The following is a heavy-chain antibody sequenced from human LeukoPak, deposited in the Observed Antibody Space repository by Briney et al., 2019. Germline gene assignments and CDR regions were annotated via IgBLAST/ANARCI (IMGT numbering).Heavy chain of an antibody. CDR1: GGSIRSSH. J-gene: IGHJ4*02. D-gene: IGHD6-13*01. Sequence: SDTLSLTCNVSGGSIRSSHWSWIRQPPGKGLEFIGYIYYSGSSNYNPSLKSRVTLSLDTSRNQFSLRLSSVTAADTAVYYCAGDGRGYASSWYFDLWGQGTLVTVSS. CDR3: AGDGRGYASSWYFDL. V-gene: IGHV4-59*12. CDR2: IYYSGSS.